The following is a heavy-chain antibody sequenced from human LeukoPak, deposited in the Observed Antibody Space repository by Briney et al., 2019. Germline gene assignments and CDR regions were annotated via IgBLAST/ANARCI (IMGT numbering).Heavy chain of an antibody. CDR1: GFIFSDSA. D-gene: IGHD3-3*01. CDR2: VRSKPNNYAT. V-gene: IGHV3-73*01. J-gene: IGHJ4*02. Sequence: GGSLRPSCAASGFIFSDSAMHWVRQASGKGLEWVGHVRSKPNNYATEYAASVKGRFTISRDDSENTAYLQTNSLKTEDTAVYYCSSPAHDFDVWSGYYSFWGPGILVTVSS. CDR3: SSPAHDFDVWSGYYSF.